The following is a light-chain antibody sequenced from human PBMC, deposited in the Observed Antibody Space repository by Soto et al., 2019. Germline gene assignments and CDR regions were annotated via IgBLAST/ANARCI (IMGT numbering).Light chain of an antibody. CDR1: SSDVGGYNY. CDR3: TSYTSRSTLVV. Sequence: QSALTQPASVSGSPGQSITISSTGTSSDVGGYNYVSWYQQHPGKAPKLMIYEVSNRPSGVSNRFSGSKSGNTASLTISGLQAEDEADYYCTSYTSRSTLVVFGGGTKVTVL. V-gene: IGLV2-14*01. CDR2: EVS. J-gene: IGLJ2*01.